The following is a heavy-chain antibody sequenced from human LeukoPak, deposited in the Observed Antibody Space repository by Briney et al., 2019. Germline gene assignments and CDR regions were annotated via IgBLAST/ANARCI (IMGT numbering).Heavy chain of an antibody. Sequence: GGSLRLSCAASGFTFSSYAMTWVRRVPGKGLEWVSSITGGGGTTDYAVSVKGRFTISRDNSKNTLYLQMNSLRAEDRAIYYCARASGSSGYYQLPIDYWGQGTLVTVSS. CDR3: ARASGSSGYYQLPIDY. D-gene: IGHD3-22*01. V-gene: IGHV3-23*01. CDR1: GFTFSSYA. CDR2: ITGGGGTT. J-gene: IGHJ4*02.